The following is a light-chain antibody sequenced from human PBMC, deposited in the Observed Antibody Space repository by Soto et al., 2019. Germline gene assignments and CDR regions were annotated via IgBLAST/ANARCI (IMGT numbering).Light chain of an antibody. J-gene: IGKJ4*01. CDR2: HAS. V-gene: IGKV3-15*01. CDR1: QSVSSN. CDR3: QQYKNWPPLT. Sequence: EIVMTQSPATLSVSPGERATLSCRASQSVSSNVAWYQHKPGQAPRLLIYHASTRATGIPARFSGSGSGTEFTLTISSLQSEDFAIYYCQQYKNWPPLTFGGGTKVEIK.